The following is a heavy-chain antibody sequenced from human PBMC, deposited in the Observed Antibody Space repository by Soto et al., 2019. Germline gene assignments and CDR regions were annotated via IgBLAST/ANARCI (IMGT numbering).Heavy chain of an antibody. CDR1: GYSFTTYG. CDR2: ISGYNGNT. Sequence: QVQLVQSRGEVKKPGASVKVSCKTSGYSFTTYGISWVRQAPGQGLEWMGWISGYNGNTNYAQKLQGRVTMTTDTATSTAYMELRSLRSDDTAVYYCAREGAAAYYDYGMDVWGQGSTFTVSS. CDR3: AREGAAAYYDYGMDV. D-gene: IGHD6-25*01. V-gene: IGHV1-18*01. J-gene: IGHJ6*02.